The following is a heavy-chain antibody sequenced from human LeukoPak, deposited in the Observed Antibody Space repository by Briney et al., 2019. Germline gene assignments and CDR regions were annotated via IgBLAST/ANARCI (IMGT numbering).Heavy chain of an antibody. D-gene: IGHD6-19*01. J-gene: IGHJ5*02. Sequence: GGSLRLSWAASGFTFSSYGMHWVRQAPGKGLEWVAVIWYDGSNKYYADSVKGRFTISRDNSKNTLYLQMNSLRAEDTAVYYCAREIEQWLGNWFDPWGQGTLVTVSS. CDR2: IWYDGSNK. V-gene: IGHV3-33*01. CDR1: GFTFSSYG. CDR3: AREIEQWLGNWFDP.